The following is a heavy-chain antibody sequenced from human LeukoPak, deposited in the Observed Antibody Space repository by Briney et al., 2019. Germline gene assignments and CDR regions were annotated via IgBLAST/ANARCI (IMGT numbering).Heavy chain of an antibody. CDR2: IYPHSGGT. J-gene: IGHJ4*02. CDR1: GYTFTGYY. V-gene: IGHV1-2*02. CDR3: ARDQVDAGSYFAFFDY. Sequence: ASVKVSCKASGYTFTGYYIHWVRQAPGQGPEWMGWIYPHSGGTNYAQKVQGRVTMTRDTSISTAYMELSRLRSDDTAVYYCARDQVDAGSYFAFFDYWGQGTLVTVSS. D-gene: IGHD1-26*01.